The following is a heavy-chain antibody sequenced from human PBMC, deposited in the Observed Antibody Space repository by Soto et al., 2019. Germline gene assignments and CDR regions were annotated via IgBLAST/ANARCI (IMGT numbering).Heavy chain of an antibody. CDR3: AVEWFGIDY. D-gene: IGHD3-10*01. Sequence: QVQLVQSGAEVKKPGASVKVSCKASGYTFTSYGISWVRQAPGQGLEWMGWINPYNGNTNYAQKLQGRVTMTTDTPTNTASFELRRLRSDDTAVYSCAVEWFGIDYWCQGPQVTLSS. CDR1: GYTFTSYG. J-gene: IGHJ4*02. CDR2: INPYNGNT. V-gene: IGHV1-18*01.